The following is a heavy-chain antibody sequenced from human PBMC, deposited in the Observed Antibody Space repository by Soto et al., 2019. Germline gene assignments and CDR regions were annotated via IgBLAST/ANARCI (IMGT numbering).Heavy chain of an antibody. CDR3: ARDKITGLFDY. J-gene: IGHJ4*02. Sequence: QVQLQQWGAGLLKPSETLSLTCAVYGGSFSGYYWTWIRQPPGTGRGWIGEINHSGSTNYNPSLKSRVTISVDTSKNQFSLKLTSVTAADTAVYSCARDKITGLFDYWGQGTLVTVSS. CDR1: GGSFSGYY. V-gene: IGHV4-34*02. D-gene: IGHD2-8*02. CDR2: INHSGST.